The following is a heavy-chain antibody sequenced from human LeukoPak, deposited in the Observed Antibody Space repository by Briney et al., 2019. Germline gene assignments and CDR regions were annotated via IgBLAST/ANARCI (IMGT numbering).Heavy chain of an antibody. D-gene: IGHD3-22*01. V-gene: IGHV3-23*01. Sequence: GGSLRLSCAASGFTFSSYAMTWVRQAPGKGLEWVSAISGSGGSTYYADSVKGRFTISRDNSKNTLYLQMNSLRAEDTAVYYCAKDLSYYDSSGYLTFDYWGQGTLVTVSS. CDR3: AKDLSYYDSSGYLTFDY. CDR1: GFTFSSYA. J-gene: IGHJ4*02. CDR2: ISGSGGST.